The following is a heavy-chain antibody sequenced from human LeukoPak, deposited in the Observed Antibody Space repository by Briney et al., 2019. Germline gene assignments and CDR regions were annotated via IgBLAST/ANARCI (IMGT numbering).Heavy chain of an antibody. V-gene: IGHV1-8*01. CDR2: MNPNSGNT. CDR3: ASGRITMVRGVISKYYYYMDV. D-gene: IGHD3-10*01. CDR1: GYTFTSYD. Sequence: ASVKVSCKASGYTFTSYDINWVRQATGQGLEWMGWMNPNSGNTGYAQKFQGRVTMTRNTSISTAYMELSSLRSEDTAVYYCASGRITMVRGVISKYYYYMDVWGKGTTVTISS. J-gene: IGHJ6*03.